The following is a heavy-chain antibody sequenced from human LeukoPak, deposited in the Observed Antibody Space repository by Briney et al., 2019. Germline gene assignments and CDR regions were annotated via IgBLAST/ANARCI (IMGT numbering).Heavy chain of an antibody. V-gene: IGHV3-7*01. CDR1: GFTFSNFW. Sequence: GGSLRLSCAASGFTFSNFWMSWVRQAPGKGLEWVANIKEDGSEKYYVDSVKGRFTISRDNAKNSLYLQMNSLRTEDTAVYYCARDCSSTSCYVDVDYWGQGTLVTVSS. D-gene: IGHD2-2*01. J-gene: IGHJ4*02. CDR3: ARDCSSTSCYVDVDY. CDR2: IKEDGSEK.